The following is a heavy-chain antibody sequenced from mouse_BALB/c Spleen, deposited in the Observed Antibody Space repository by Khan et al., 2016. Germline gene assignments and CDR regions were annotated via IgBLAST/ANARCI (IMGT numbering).Heavy chain of an antibody. CDR1: GYAFSRSW. V-gene: IGHV1-82*01. J-gene: IGHJ4*01. CDR3: ARTGIGAMDY. CDR2: IYPGAGDT. Sequence: QVQLQQSGPELVKPGASVKISCKASGYAFSRSWMNWVKQRPGQGLEWIGRIYPGAGDTHYNEKFRGKAIMTADKSSSTAYLHLSSQTSVDSAVYFCARTGIGAMDYWGQGTSVTVSS.